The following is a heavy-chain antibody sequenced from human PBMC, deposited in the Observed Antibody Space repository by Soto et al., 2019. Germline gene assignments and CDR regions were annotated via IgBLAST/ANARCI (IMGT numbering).Heavy chain of an antibody. J-gene: IGHJ4*02. Sequence: VQLVESGGGLVQPGGSLRLSCAASGFIFSDDYMDWVRQAPGKGLEWVGRIKNKANSYTTEYAASVKGRFTISRDDSKNSLYLQMNSRKTEDTAVYYCTRISLVGATGGRYFDYWGQGTLLTVSS. CDR2: IKNKANSYTT. D-gene: IGHD1-26*01. CDR3: TRISLVGATGGRYFDY. CDR1: GFIFSDDY. V-gene: IGHV3-72*01.